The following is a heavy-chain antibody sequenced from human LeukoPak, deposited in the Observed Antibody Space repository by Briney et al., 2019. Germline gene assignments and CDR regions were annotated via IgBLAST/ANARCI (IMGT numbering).Heavy chain of an antibody. V-gene: IGHV3-23*01. CDR3: AKDPSSSWFGDYFDY. Sequence: GGSLRLSCAASGFTFSSYAMSWVRQAPGKGLEWVSTISGSGGSTYYADSVKGRFTISRDNSKNTLYLQMNSLRAEDTAVYYCAKDPSSSWFGDYFDYWGQGTLVTVSS. J-gene: IGHJ4*02. D-gene: IGHD6-13*01. CDR2: ISGSGGST. CDR1: GFTFSSYA.